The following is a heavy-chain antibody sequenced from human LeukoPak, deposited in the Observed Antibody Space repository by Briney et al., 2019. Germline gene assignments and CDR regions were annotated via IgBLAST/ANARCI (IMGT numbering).Heavy chain of an antibody. CDR1: GFTFSSYS. V-gene: IGHV3-48*01. Sequence: PGGSLRLSCAASGFTFSSYSMNWVRQAPGKGLEWVSYISSSSSTIYYADSVKGRFTISRDNAKNSLYLQMNSLRAEDTAVYYCARDHQLRYFDWLLSDTNYYMDVWGKGTTVTVSS. J-gene: IGHJ6*03. CDR2: ISSSSSTI. CDR3: ARDHQLRYFDWLLSDTNYYMDV. D-gene: IGHD3-9*01.